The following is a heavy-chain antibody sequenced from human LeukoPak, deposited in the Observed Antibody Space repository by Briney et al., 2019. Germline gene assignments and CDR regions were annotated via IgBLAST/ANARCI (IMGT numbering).Heavy chain of an antibody. CDR1: GFTFSSYS. D-gene: IGHD1-26*01. Sequence: GGSLRLSCAASGFTFSSYSMNWVRQAPGKGLEWVSYISSSSTIYYADSVKGRFTISRDNARNSLFLQMNSLRAEDTAVYYCARDRYSGSYPLDYWGQGTLVTVSS. CDR2: ISSSSTI. V-gene: IGHV3-48*04. J-gene: IGHJ4*02. CDR3: ARDRYSGSYPLDY.